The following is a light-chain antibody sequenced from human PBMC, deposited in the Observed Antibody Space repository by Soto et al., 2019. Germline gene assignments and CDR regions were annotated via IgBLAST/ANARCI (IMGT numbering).Light chain of an antibody. V-gene: IGKV1-39*01. J-gene: IGKJ4*01. CDR2: AAS. Sequence: DIQMTQSPSSLSASVGDRVTITCRASQSISSYLNWYQQKPWKAPKLLIYAASSLQSGVPSRFSGSGSGKDFTLTISSLQPEDFATYYCQQSYRTSALTFGGGIKVEIK. CDR1: QSISSY. CDR3: QQSYRTSALT.